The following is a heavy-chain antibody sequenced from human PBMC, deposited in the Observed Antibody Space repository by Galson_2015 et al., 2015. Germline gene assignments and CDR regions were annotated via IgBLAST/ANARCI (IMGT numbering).Heavy chain of an antibody. CDR2: IKPSGGTT. J-gene: IGHJ4*02. D-gene: IGHD4-23*01. CDR3: ARGWGGLGYGVNRAYFDS. Sequence: AVKVSCKASGYTFTNYYMHWVRQAPGQGLEWMGIIKPSGGTTSYAQKYKGRVTLPTDTSTTTVSMAMSSLRSGDTAVYYCARGWGGLGYGVNRAYFDSWGQGTLVTVSS. CDR1: GYTFTNYY. V-gene: IGHV1-46*01.